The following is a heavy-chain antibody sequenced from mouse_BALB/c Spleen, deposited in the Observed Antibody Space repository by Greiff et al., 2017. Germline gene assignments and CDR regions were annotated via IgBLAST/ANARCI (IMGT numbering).Heavy chain of an antibody. V-gene: IGHV2-9*02. Sequence: QVQLKESGPGLVAPSQSLSITCTVSGFSLTSYGVHWVRQPPGKGLEWLGVIWAGGSTNYNSALMSRLSISKDNSKSQVFLKMNSLQTDDTAMYYCARAYDSEFAYWGQGTLVTVSA. CDR2: IWAGGST. CDR1: GFSLTSYG. CDR3: ARAYDSEFAY. J-gene: IGHJ3*01. D-gene: IGHD2-4*01.